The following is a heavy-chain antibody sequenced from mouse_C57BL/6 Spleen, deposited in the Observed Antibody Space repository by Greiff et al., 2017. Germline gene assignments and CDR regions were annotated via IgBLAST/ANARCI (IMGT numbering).Heavy chain of an antibody. CDR1: GYTFTSYW. J-gene: IGHJ2*01. CDR3: ARERDSGDHYFDY. V-gene: IGHV1-64*01. Sequence: QVQLQQPGAELVKPGASVKLSCKASGYTFTSYWMHWVKQRPGQGLEWIGMIHPNSGSTNYNEKFKSKATLTVDKSSRTAYLQLSSLTSEDSAVYYGARERDSGDHYFDYWGQGTTLTVSS. D-gene: IGHD3-3*01. CDR2: IHPNSGST.